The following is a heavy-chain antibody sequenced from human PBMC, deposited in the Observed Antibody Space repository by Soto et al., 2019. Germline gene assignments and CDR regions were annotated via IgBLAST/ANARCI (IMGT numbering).Heavy chain of an antibody. J-gene: IGHJ5*02. CDR1: GDTFKNYG. V-gene: IGHV1-69*06. CDR3: TRVSCGDGCYSEVGWFDP. CDR2: IIPIVDEA. Sequence: QVQLVQSGAEVKRPGSSVKVSCKASGDTFKNYGISWVRQATGQGLEWMGGIIPIVDEANYAQKFQGRVSISADKSTNTAYMELNSLTSEDTVVYYCTRVSCGDGCYSEVGWFDPWGRGTLVTVSS. D-gene: IGHD2-21*02.